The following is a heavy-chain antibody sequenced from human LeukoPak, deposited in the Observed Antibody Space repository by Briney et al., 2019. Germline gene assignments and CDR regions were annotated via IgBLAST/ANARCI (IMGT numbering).Heavy chain of an antibody. CDR3: ARGREYGDFFDS. CDR2: IFTRVIP. V-gene: IGHV4-4*07. D-gene: IGHD4-17*01. J-gene: IGHJ4*02. CDR1: VDSGTNFY. Sequence: SETLSLTCPFSVDSGTNFYWNWVRQPAGTGLEWIGRIFTRVIPNYNPSLKSRVTMSVDTSKNQFALKLTSVTAADSAVYYCARGREYGDFFDSWGQGTLVTVSS.